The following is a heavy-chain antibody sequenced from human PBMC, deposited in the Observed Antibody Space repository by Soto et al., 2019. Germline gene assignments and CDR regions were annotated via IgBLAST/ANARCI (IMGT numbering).Heavy chain of an antibody. J-gene: IGHJ4*02. CDR1: GFNFRTYW. V-gene: IGHV3-7*03. CDR2: IKQDGSDE. D-gene: IGHD2-8*01. Sequence: PGGSLRLSCAASGFNFRTYWMSGVRQAPGKGLEWVANIKQDGSDEYYVDSAKGRLTVSRDNAKNLLYLQLDSLRAEDTAVYYCAREGFSHGPKGAVFDHWGQGSLVTVSS. CDR3: AREGFSHGPKGAVFDH.